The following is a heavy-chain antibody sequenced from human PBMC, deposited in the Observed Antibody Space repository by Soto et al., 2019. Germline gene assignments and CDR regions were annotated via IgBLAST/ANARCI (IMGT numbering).Heavy chain of an antibody. V-gene: IGHV3-23*01. CDR1: GFSFSTYS. J-gene: IGHJ4*02. CDR3: ARWDGYGDV. CDR2: LSGGGSNT. Sequence: GGSLRLSCAASGFSFSTYSMAWVRQTPGKGLAWVSGLSGGGSNTFYADSVQGRFTISVDNSKNTVYLQMNSLRVEDTAVYYCARWDGYGDVWGQGTLATVSS. D-gene: IGHD4-17*01.